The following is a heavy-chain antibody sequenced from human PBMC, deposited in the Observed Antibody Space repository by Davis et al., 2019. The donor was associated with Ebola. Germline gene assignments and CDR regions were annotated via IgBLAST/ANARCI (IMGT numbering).Heavy chain of an antibody. CDR2: IYHSGST. Sequence: PSETLSLTCAVSGYSISSGYYWGWIRQPPGKGLEWIGSIYHSGSTYYNPSLKSRVTISVDTSKNQFSLKLSPVTAADTAVYYCARDLGQWLASDYWGQGTLVTVSS. CDR3: ARDLGQWLASDY. D-gene: IGHD6-19*01. J-gene: IGHJ4*02. V-gene: IGHV4-38-2*02. CDR1: GYSISSGYY.